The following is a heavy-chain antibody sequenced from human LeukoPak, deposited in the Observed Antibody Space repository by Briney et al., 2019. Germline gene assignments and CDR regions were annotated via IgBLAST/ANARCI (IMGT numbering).Heavy chain of an antibody. Sequence: SQTLSLTCTVSGGSISSGDYYWSWIRQPPGKGLEWIGYIYYSGSTYYNPSLKSRVTISVDTSKNQFSLKLSSVTAADTAVYYCARASPPRPAMIAAAAHFDLWGRGTLVTVSS. V-gene: IGHV4-30-4*01. CDR3: ARASPPRPAMIAAAAHFDL. J-gene: IGHJ2*01. CDR1: GGSISSGDYY. CDR2: IYYSGST. D-gene: IGHD6-13*01.